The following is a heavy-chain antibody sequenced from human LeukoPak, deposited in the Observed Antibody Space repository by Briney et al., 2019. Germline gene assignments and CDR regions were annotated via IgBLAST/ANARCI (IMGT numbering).Heavy chain of an antibody. J-gene: IGHJ4*02. CDR3: ARDLGTRLDY. V-gene: IGHV4-34*01. CDR2: INHSGST. Sequence: SETLSLTCAVYGGSFGGYYWSWIRQPPGKGLEWIGEINHSGSTNYNPSLKSRVTISVDTSKNQFSLKLSSVTAADTAVYYCARDLGTRLDYWGQGTLVTVSS. D-gene: IGHD6-25*01. CDR1: GGSFGGYY.